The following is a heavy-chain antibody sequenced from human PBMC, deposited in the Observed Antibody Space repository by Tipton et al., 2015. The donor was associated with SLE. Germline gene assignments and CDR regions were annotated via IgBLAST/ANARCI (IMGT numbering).Heavy chain of an antibody. CDR3: ARAPPPGYSGLHGGFDY. J-gene: IGHJ4*02. CDR2: IYSGGST. Sequence: SLRLSCAASGFTVSSNYMSWVRQAPGKGLEWVSVIYSGGSTYYADSVKGRFTISRDNSKNTLYLQMNSLRAEDTAVYYCARAPPPGYSGLHGGFDYWGQGTLVTVSS. D-gene: IGHD5-12*01. CDR1: GFTVSSNY. V-gene: IGHV3-53*05.